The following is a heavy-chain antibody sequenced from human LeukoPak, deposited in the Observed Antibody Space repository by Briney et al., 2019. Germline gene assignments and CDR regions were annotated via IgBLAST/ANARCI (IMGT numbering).Heavy chain of an antibody. V-gene: IGHV4-61*01. CDR1: GDSFSSGSYS. CDR2: IFYRGST. CDR3: TRARNYYYYLDV. Sequence: SETLSLTCTVSGDSFSSGSYSWSWIRQPPGKGLEWIGYIFYRGSTSYNPSLKSRLTISADSSKNQFSLRLSSVTAADTAVYYCTRARNYYYYLDVWGQGTTVTVSS. D-gene: IGHD1-14*01. J-gene: IGHJ6*02.